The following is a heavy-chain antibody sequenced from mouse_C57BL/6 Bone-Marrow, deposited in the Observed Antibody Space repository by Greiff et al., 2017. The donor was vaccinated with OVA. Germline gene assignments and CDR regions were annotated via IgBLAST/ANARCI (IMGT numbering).Heavy chain of an antibody. CDR2: IRNKANNHAT. J-gene: IGHJ1*03. Sequence: EVKLMESGGGLVQPGGSMKLSCAASGFTFSDAWMDWVRQSPEKGLEWVAEIRNKANNHATYYAESVKGRFTISGDDSKSSFYLQMNSLRAEDTGIYYCTSLYYYGSSYGYFDVWGTGTTVTVSS. V-gene: IGHV6-6*01. D-gene: IGHD1-1*01. CDR3: TSLYYYGSSYGYFDV. CDR1: GFTFSDAW.